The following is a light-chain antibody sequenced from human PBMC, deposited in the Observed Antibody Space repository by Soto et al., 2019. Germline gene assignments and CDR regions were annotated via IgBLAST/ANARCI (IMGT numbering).Light chain of an antibody. CDR1: PGISNY. Sequence: DIQMTQSPSSLSASVGDRVTITCRASPGISNYLSWYQQKPGKVPQILIYAASTLQSGVPSRFSGSGSGTDFTLTISSLQPEDVATYYCQKYNSAPLTFGPGTKVEIK. CDR3: QKYNSAPLT. J-gene: IGKJ3*01. V-gene: IGKV1-27*01. CDR2: AAS.